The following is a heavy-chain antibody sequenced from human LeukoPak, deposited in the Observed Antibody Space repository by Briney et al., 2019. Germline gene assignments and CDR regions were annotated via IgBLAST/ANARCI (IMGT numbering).Heavy chain of an antibody. CDR2: ISAYNGNT. Sequence: ASVKVSCKASGYTCTSYGISWVRQAPGQGLEWMGWISAYNGNTNYAQKLQGRVTMTTDTSTSTAYMELRSLRSDDTAVYYCARSPYMPGTAMASGFDYWGQGTLVTVSS. D-gene: IGHD5-18*01. V-gene: IGHV1-18*04. CDR3: ARSPYMPGTAMASGFDY. CDR1: GYTCTSYG. J-gene: IGHJ4*02.